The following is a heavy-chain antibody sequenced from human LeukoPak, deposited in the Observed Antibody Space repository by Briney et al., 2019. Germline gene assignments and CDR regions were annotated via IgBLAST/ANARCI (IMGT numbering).Heavy chain of an antibody. J-gene: IGHJ6*02. CDR3: ARRPYYYYYGMDV. Sequence: PSETLSLTCAVYGGSFSGYYWSWIRQPPGKGLEWIGEINHSGSTNYNPSLKSRVTISVDTSKNQFSLKLSSVTAADTAVYYCARRPYYYYYGMDVWGQGTTATVSS. CDR1: GGSFSGYY. D-gene: IGHD6-6*01. V-gene: IGHV4-34*01. CDR2: INHSGST.